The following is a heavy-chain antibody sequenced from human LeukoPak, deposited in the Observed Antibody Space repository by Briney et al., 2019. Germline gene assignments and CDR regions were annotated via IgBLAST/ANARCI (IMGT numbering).Heavy chain of an antibody. J-gene: IGHJ4*02. CDR1: GGTFSSYA. V-gene: IGHV1-69*13. CDR3: ARAPGIAVAGIDFDY. CDR2: IIPIFGTA. Sequence: ASVKVSCKASGGTFSSYAISWVRQAPGQGLEWMGGIIPIFGTANYAQKFQGRVTITADESTSTAYMELSSLRSEDTAVYYCARAPGIAVAGIDFDYWAREPWSPSPQ. D-gene: IGHD6-19*01.